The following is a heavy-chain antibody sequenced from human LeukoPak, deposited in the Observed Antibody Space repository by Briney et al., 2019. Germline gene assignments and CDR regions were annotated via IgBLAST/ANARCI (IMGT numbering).Heavy chain of an antibody. CDR2: ISSSSSYI. J-gene: IGHJ4*02. CDR3: ARDRSYYYDSSGYSPFRV. D-gene: IGHD3-22*01. CDR1: GFTFSSYS. V-gene: IGHV3-21*01. Sequence: GGSLRLPCVASGFTFSSYSMNWVRQAPGKGLEWVSSISSSSSYIYYADSVKGRFTISRDNAKNSLYLQMNSLRAEDTAVYYCARDRSYYYDSSGYSPFRVWGQGTLVTVSS.